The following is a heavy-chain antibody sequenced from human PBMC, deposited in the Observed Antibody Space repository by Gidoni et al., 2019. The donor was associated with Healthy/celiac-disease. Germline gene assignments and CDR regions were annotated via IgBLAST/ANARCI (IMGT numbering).Heavy chain of an antibody. V-gene: IGHV3-30-3*01. D-gene: IGHD6-13*01. CDR2: ISYDGSNK. Sequence: QVQLVESGGGVVQPGRSLRLSCAASGFTFSSYAMHWVRQPPGKGLEWVAVISYDGSNKYYADSVKGRFTISRDNSKNTLYLQMNSLRAEDTAVYYCAREAHLAAAGSLDYWGQGTLVTVSS. CDR1: GFTFSSYA. J-gene: IGHJ4*02. CDR3: AREAHLAAAGSLDY.